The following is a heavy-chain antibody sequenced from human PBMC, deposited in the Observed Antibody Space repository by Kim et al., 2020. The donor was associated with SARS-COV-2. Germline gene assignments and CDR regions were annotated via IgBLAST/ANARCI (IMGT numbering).Heavy chain of an antibody. CDR2: IRSKAYGGTT. D-gene: IGHD3-10*01. J-gene: IGHJ6*02. V-gene: IGHV3-49*03. Sequence: GGSLRLSCTASGFTFGDYAMSWFRQAPGKGLEWVGFIRSKAYGGTTEYAASVKGRFTISRDDSKSIAYLQMNSLKTEDTAVYYCTREGDWERITMVRGVMDYYYGMDVWGQGTTVTVSS. CDR3: TREGDWERITMVRGVMDYYYGMDV. CDR1: GFTFGDYA.